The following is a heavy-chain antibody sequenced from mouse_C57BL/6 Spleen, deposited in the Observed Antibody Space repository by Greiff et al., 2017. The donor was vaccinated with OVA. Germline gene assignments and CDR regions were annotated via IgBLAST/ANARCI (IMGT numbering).Heavy chain of an antibody. CDR1: GYTFTSYW. J-gene: IGHJ3*01. D-gene: IGHD3-2*02. Sequence: VQLQQPGAELVMPGASVKLSCKASGYTFTSYWMHWVKQRPGQGLEWIGEIDPSDSYTNYNQKFKGKSTLTVDKSSSTAYMQLSSLTSEDSAVYYCARSGSSGAWFAYWGQGTLVTVSA. CDR2: IDPSDSYT. CDR3: ARSGSSGAWFAY. V-gene: IGHV1-69*01.